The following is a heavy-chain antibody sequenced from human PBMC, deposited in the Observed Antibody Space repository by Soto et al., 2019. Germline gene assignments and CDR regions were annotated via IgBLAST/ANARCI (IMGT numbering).Heavy chain of an antibody. CDR2: FDPEDGET. J-gene: IGHJ4*01. D-gene: IGHD4-4*01. V-gene: IGHV1-24*01. CDR3: ARSSCAVRSRRDGYNNDFDY. Sequence: ASVKVSCKVSGYTLTELSMHWVRQAPGKGLEWMGGFDPEDGETIYAQKFQGRVTMTEDTSTDTAYMELSSLRSEDAAVYYCARSSCAVRSRRDGYNNDFDYWGHGTLVTVSS. CDR1: GYTLTELS.